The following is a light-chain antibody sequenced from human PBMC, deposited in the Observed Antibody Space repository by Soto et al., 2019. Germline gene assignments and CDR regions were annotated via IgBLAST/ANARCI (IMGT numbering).Light chain of an antibody. CDR3: LQDCSYPYT. CDR2: SAS. CDR1: QAISND. V-gene: IGKV1-6*01. J-gene: IGKJ2*01. Sequence: AIQMTQSPSSLSASVGDRVTITCRASQAISNDIGWYQQRPGKAPKLLMYSASTLHTDVPSRFSGSGFGSDFTLTISSLKPEDFATYYCLQDCSYPYTFGQGNKLEIK.